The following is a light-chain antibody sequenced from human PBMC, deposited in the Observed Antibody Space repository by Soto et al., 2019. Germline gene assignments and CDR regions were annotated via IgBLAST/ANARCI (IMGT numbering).Light chain of an antibody. V-gene: IGKV4-1*01. CDR3: QQYYGTPGYT. J-gene: IGKJ2*01. CDR2: WAS. Sequence: DIVMTQSPDSLAVSLGERATINCKSSQSVLYSSNNKNYLAWYQQKPGQPPKLLIYWASTRESGFPDRFSGSGSCTDFTLSISSLQAEDVAVYYCQQYYGTPGYTFGQGTKLEIK. CDR1: QSVLYSSNNKNY.